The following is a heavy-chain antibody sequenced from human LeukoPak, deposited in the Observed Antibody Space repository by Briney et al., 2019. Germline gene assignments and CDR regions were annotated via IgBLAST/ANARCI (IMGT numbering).Heavy chain of an antibody. Sequence: PSETLSLTCAVYGGSFSGYYWSWIRQPPGKGLEWIGEINHSGSTNYNPSLKSRVTISVDTSKNQFSLKLSSVTAADTAVYYCARIIGSKENAFDIWGQGTMVTVSS. CDR3: ARIIGSKENAFDI. J-gene: IGHJ3*02. CDR2: INHSGST. D-gene: IGHD2-15*01. CDR1: GGSFSGYY. V-gene: IGHV4-34*01.